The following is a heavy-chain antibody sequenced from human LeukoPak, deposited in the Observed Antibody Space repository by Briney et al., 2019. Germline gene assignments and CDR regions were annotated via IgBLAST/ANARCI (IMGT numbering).Heavy chain of an antibody. Sequence: SETLSPTCTVSGGSISSYYWSWIRQPPGKGLEWIGYIYYSGSTNYNPSLKSRVTISVDTSKNQFSLKLSPVTAADTAVYYCARGMYYYDSSGRIPGLDAFDIWGQGTMVTVSS. J-gene: IGHJ3*02. CDR3: ARGMYYYDSSGRIPGLDAFDI. CDR1: GGSISSYY. V-gene: IGHV4-59*01. D-gene: IGHD3-22*01. CDR2: IYYSGST.